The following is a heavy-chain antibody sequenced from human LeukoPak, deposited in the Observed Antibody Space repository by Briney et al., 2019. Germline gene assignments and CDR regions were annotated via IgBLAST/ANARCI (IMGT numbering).Heavy chain of an antibody. D-gene: IGHD3-10*01. Sequence: GASVKVSCKASGYTFTAYYMHWVRQAPGQGLERMGWINPNSGGTNYAQKFQGRVTMTRDTSISTAYMELSRLTSDDTAFYYCAISGEAFDIWGQGTMVTVSS. CDR3: AISGEAFDI. V-gene: IGHV1-2*02. CDR2: INPNSGGT. CDR1: GYTFTAYY. J-gene: IGHJ3*02.